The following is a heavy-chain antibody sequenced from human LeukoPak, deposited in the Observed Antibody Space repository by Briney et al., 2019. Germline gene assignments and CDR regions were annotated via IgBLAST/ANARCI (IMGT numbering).Heavy chain of an antibody. CDR1: GYTFTSYD. D-gene: IGHD3-22*01. Sequence: ASVKVSCKASGYTFTSYDINWVRQATGQGLEWMGWMNPNSGNTGYAQKFQGRVTMTRNTSISTAYMELSSLRSEDTAVYYCAGFYDSSGYYHDYWGQGTLVTVSS. V-gene: IGHV1-8*01. CDR3: AGFYDSSGYYHDY. CDR2: MNPNSGNT. J-gene: IGHJ4*02.